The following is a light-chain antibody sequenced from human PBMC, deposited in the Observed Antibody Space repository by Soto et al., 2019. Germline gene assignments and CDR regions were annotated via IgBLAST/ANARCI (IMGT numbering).Light chain of an antibody. J-gene: IGKJ2*01. V-gene: IGKV1-6*01. CDR1: QGIRND. CDR3: LQDYSYPYT. Sequence: ANQMTQSPSSLSASVGDRVTITCRASQGIRNDLGWYQQKPGKAPKLLIYAVSILQSGVPSRFSGSESGTDFTLTISSLQPEDFATYYCLQDYSYPYTFGQGTTLEIK. CDR2: AVS.